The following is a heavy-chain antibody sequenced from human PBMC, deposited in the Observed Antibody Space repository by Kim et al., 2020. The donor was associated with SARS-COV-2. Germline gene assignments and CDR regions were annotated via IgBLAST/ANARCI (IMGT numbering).Heavy chain of an antibody. V-gene: IGHV4-59*13. CDR3: ARGEQWQDFDY. Sequence: SETLSLTCTVSGGSINYYWSWIRQPPGKGLEWIGYIYYSGTPDYNPSLKSRVTISVDMFKKQFSLKVSSVTAADTAVYYCARGEQWQDFDYWGQGTLVTVSS. CDR2: IYYSGTP. J-gene: IGHJ4*02. D-gene: IGHD6-19*01. CDR1: GGSINYY.